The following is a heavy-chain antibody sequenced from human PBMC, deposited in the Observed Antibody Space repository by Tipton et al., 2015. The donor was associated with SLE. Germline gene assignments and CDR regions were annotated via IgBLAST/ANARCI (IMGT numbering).Heavy chain of an antibody. CDR3: ASGRAVAGGDYFDY. CDR1: GGSISSYY. CDR2: IYYSGST. Sequence: LRLSCAVSGGSISSYYWSWIRQPPGKGLEWIGCIYYSGSTTYNPSLKSRVTISVDTSKNQFSLKLSSVTAADTAVYYCASGRAVAGGDYFDYWGQGTLVTVSS. J-gene: IGHJ4*02. V-gene: IGHV4-59*01. D-gene: IGHD6-19*01.